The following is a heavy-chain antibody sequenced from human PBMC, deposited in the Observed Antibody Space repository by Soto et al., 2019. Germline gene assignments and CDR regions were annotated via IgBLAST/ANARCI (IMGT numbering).Heavy chain of an antibody. J-gene: IGHJ4*02. CDR1: GGSISSHY. V-gene: IGHV4-59*11. Sequence: NPSETLSLTCTVSGGSISSHYWSWIRQPPGKGLEWIGYIYYSGSTNYNPSLKSRVTITVDTSKNQFSLKLSSVTAADTAVYYCARDGSPVAGTGADYWGQGTLVTVSS. D-gene: IGHD6-19*01. CDR3: ARDGSPVAGTGADY. CDR2: IYYSGST.